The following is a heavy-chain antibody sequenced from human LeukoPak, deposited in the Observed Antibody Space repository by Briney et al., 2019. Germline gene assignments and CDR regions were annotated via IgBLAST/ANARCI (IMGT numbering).Heavy chain of an antibody. D-gene: IGHD6-6*01. CDR3: AREQYSSSSSNWFDP. V-gene: IGHV1-2*02. CDR1: GYTFTAYY. CDR2: INPNSGGT. Sequence: WASVKVSCKASGYTFTAYYMHWVRQAPGQGLEWMGWINPNSGGTNYAQKFQGRVTMTRDTSISTAYMELSRLRSDDTAVYYCAREQYSSSSSNWFDPWGQGTLVTVSS. J-gene: IGHJ5*02.